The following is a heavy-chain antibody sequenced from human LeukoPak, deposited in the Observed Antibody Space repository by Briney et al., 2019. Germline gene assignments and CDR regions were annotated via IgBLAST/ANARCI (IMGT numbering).Heavy chain of an antibody. CDR1: GFTFSSHA. J-gene: IGHJ4*02. V-gene: IGHV3-30-3*01. CDR2: ISYDGANQ. Sequence: GGSLRLSCAASGFTFSSHAMQWVRQTPGKGLEWVAVISYDGANQYYADSARGRFTISRDNSKNTLHLEMNSLRAEDTAVYYCAREFFDREGGTTVLDYWGQGTLVTVSS. CDR3: AREFFDREGGTTVLDY. D-gene: IGHD1-26*01.